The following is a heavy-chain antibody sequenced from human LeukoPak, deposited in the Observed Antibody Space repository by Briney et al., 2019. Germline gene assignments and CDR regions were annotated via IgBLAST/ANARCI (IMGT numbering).Heavy chain of an antibody. CDR1: GFTFRSYA. V-gene: IGHV3-23*01. CDR3: AKDLIGCSGGSCYLGKNAFDI. J-gene: IGHJ3*02. Sequence: GGSLRLSCAASGFTFRSYAMSWVRQSPGKGLEWVSAISNSGGSTYYADSVKDRFTISRDNSKNTLYLQINSLRAEDTAVYYCAKDLIGCSGGSCYLGKNAFDIWGQGTMVTVSS. CDR2: ISNSGGST. D-gene: IGHD2-15*01.